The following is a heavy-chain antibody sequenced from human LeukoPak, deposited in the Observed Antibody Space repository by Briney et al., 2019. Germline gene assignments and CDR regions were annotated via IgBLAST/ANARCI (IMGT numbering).Heavy chain of an antibody. CDR3: AKDGARLSGGDWYFDL. J-gene: IGHJ2*01. D-gene: IGHD3-16*02. Sequence: GGSLRLSCAGSRFTFSDFGMHWVRQAPGKGLEWVSSISSSSSYIYDADSVKGRFTISRDNAKNSLYLQMNSLRAEDTALYYCAKDGARLSGGDWYFDLWGRGTLVTVSS. CDR2: ISSSSSYI. V-gene: IGHV3-21*04. CDR1: RFTFSDFG.